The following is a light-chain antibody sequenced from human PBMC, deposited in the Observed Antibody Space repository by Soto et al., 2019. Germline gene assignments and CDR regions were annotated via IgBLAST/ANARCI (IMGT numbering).Light chain of an antibody. CDR3: CSYAGGSTWV. CDR1: SSDVGINNL. V-gene: IGLV2-23*01. CDR2: EGS. J-gene: IGLJ3*02. Sequence: QPVLTEPASVSGSPGQSITISCTGTSSDVGINNLVSWYQHHPGKAPKLMIYEGSKRPSGVSNRFSGSKSGNTASLTISGLQAEDEADYYCCSYAGGSTWVFGGGTKLTVL.